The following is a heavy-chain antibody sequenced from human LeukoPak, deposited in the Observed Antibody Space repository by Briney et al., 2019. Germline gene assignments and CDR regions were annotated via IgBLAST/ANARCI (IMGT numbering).Heavy chain of an antibody. D-gene: IGHD6-13*01. CDR1: GFTFSNAW. Sequence: GGFLRLSCAASGFTFSNAWMSWVRQAPGKGLEWVGRIKSKTDGGTTDYAAPVKGRFTISRDDSKNTLYLQMNSLKTEDTAVYYCTTDPGSSWYFFYGRDPDYWGQGTLVTVSS. CDR3: TTDPGSSWYFFYGRDPDY. V-gene: IGHV3-15*01. J-gene: IGHJ4*02. CDR2: IKSKTDGGTT.